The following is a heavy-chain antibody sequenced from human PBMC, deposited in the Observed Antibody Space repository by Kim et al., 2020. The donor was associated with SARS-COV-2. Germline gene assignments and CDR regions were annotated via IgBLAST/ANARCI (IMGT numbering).Heavy chain of an antibody. V-gene: IGHV3-23*03. CDR1: GFTFSSYA. D-gene: IGHD6-13*01. CDR2: IYSGGSST. CDR3: AKWGGSTAAAGDY. J-gene: IGHJ4*02. Sequence: GGSLRLSCAASGFTFSSYAMSWVRQAPGKGLEWVSVIYSGGSSTYYADSVKGRFTISRDNSKNTLYLQMNSLRAEDTAVYYCAKWGGSTAAAGDYWGQGTLVTVSS.